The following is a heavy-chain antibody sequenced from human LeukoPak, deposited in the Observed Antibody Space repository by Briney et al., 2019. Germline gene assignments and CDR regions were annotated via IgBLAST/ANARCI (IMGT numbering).Heavy chain of an antibody. D-gene: IGHD3-16*01. J-gene: IGHJ3*02. CDR1: GFTFSSYA. Sequence: GGSLRLSCAASGFTFSSYAMHWVRQAPGKGLEYVSAISSNGGSTYYANSVKGRFTISRDNSKNTLYLQMGSLRAEDMAVYYCARDEIGASWAFDIWGQGTMVTVSS. V-gene: IGHV3-64*01. CDR2: ISSNGGST. CDR3: ARDEIGASWAFDI.